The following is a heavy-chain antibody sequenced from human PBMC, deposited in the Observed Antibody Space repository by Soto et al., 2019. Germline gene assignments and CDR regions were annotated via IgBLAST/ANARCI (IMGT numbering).Heavy chain of an antibody. J-gene: IGHJ1*01. Sequence: ASVKVSCKASGYTFTSYDINWVRQATGQGLEWMGWMNPNSGNTGYAQKFQGRVTMTRNTSISTASMELSSLRSEDTAVYYCARGETYYYDSSGYPLEYFQHWG. CDR1: GYTFTSYD. V-gene: IGHV1-8*01. D-gene: IGHD3-22*01. CDR3: ARGETYYYDSSGYPLEYFQH. CDR2: MNPNSGNT.